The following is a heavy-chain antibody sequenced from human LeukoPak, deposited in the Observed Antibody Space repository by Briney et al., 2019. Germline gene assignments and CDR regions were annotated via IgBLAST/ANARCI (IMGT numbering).Heavy chain of an antibody. J-gene: IGHJ4*02. D-gene: IGHD3-22*01. V-gene: IGHV4-4*07. CDR2: IYTSGST. CDR3: ARDGYYYDSTGYSGDY. CDR1: GGSISSYY. Sequence: PSETLSLTCTVSGGSISSYYWSWIRQPAGKGLEWIGRIYTSGSTNYNPSLKSRVTMSVDTSKNQFSVKLSSVTAADTAVYYCARDGYYYDSTGYSGDYWGQGTLVTASS.